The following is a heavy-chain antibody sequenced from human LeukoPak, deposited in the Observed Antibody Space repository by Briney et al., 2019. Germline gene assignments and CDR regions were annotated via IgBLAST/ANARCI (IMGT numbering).Heavy chain of an antibody. J-gene: IGHJ4*02. Sequence: GGSLRLSCAASGFTFDDYGMNWVRQAPGKGLEWVSGINWNGGSTGYGDSVKGRFTISRDNAKNSLYLQMNSLKTEDTAVYYCTTAPLHRYDFWSKTANYFDYWGQGTLVTVSS. CDR1: GFTFDDYG. D-gene: IGHD3-3*01. CDR2: INWNGGST. CDR3: TTAPLHRYDFWSKTANYFDY. V-gene: IGHV3-20*04.